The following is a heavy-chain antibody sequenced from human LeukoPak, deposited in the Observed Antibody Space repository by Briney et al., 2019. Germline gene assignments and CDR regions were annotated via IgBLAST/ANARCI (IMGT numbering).Heavy chain of an antibody. CDR3: AKDGMATITGYYFDY. V-gene: IGHV3-7*01. J-gene: IGHJ4*02. D-gene: IGHD5-24*01. CDR1: GFTFSSYW. CDR2: IKQDGSEK. Sequence: PGGSLRLSCAASGFTFSSYWMSWVRQAPGKGLEWVANIKQDGSEKYYVDSVKGRFTISRDNSKNTLYLQMNSLRAEDTAVYYCAKDGMATITGYYFDYWDQGTLVTVSS.